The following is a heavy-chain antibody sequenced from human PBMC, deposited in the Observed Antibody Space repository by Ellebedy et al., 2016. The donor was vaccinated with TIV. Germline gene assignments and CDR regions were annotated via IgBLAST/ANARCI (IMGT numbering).Heavy chain of an antibody. CDR1: GFTFDDYG. CDR2: INWNGGST. J-gene: IGHJ5*02. CDR3: ARVGTPNWFDP. Sequence: GESLKISXAASGFTFDDYGMSWVRQAPGKGLEWVSGINWNGGSTGYADSVKGRFTISRDNAKNSLYLQMNSLRAEDTALYYCARVGTPNWFDPWGQGTLVTVSS. V-gene: IGHV3-20*04. D-gene: IGHD3-10*01.